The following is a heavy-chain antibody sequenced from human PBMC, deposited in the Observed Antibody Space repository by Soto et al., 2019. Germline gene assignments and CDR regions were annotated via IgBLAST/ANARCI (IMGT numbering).Heavy chain of an antibody. CDR3: ARRGSGSYSDY. CDR2: IYYSGST. Sequence: QLQLQESGPGLVKPSETLSLTCTVSGGSISSNNYYWGWIRQPPGKGLEWIGSIYYSGSTYYNPSLKSRVTLSVDTSKNQFSLKLSSVTAADTAVYYCARRGSGSYSDYWGQGTLVTVSS. V-gene: IGHV4-39*01. CDR1: GGSISSNNYY. J-gene: IGHJ4*02. D-gene: IGHD1-26*01.